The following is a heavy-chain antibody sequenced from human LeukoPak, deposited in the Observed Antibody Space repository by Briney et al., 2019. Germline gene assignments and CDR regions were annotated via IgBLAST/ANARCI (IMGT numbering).Heavy chain of an antibody. CDR2: IYYSGST. J-gene: IGHJ3*02. CDR1: GGSISSSRYD. Sequence: SETLSLTCTGSGGSISSSRYDWGWIRQPPGKGLEWIGSIYYSGSTYYNPSLKSRDTISVDTSKNQFSLKLSSVTAADTAVYYCARRRGGYSYGYRFTAFDIWGQGTMVTVSS. V-gene: IGHV4-39*01. CDR3: ARRRGGYSYGYRFTAFDI. D-gene: IGHD5-18*01.